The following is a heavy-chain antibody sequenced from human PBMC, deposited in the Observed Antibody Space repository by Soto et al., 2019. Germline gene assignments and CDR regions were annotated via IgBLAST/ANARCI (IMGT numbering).Heavy chain of an antibody. V-gene: IGHV3-30-3*01. Sequence: PGGSLRLSCAASGFTFSSYAMHWVRQAPGKGLEWVAVISYGGSNKYYADSVKGRFTISRDNSKNTLYLQMNSLRAEDTAVYYCARAGAAAGQDYYYYGMDVWGQGTTVTVSS. D-gene: IGHD6-13*01. CDR1: GFTFSSYA. CDR3: ARAGAAAGQDYYYYGMDV. J-gene: IGHJ6*02. CDR2: ISYGGSNK.